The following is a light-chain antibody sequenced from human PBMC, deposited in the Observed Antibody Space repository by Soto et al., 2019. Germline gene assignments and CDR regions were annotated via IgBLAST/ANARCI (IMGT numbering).Light chain of an antibody. Sequence: DIQMTQSPSSLSASVGDRVTITCRASQSISSYLNWYQQKPGKAPKLLIYAASSLQSGVPARFSGSGSRTEFTLTISSQQPEDFSTYYHQQSYSTFPYTFGQGTKLEIK. CDR3: QQSYSTFPYT. CDR2: AAS. J-gene: IGKJ2*01. CDR1: QSISSY. V-gene: IGKV1-39*01.